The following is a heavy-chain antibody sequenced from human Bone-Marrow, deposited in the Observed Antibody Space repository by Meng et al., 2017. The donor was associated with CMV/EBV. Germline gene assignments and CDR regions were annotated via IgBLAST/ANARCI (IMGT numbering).Heavy chain of an antibody. Sequence: SVKVSCKASGGTFSSYAISWVRQAPGQGLEWMGGIIPILGIANYAQKFQGRVTITADKSTSTAYMELRGLRTDDTALYYCVRDEGQFLVNDAFDIWGQGTMVTVSS. CDR1: GGTFSSYA. CDR2: IIPILGIA. CDR3: VRDEGQFLVNDAFDI. J-gene: IGHJ3*02. D-gene: IGHD2-21*01. V-gene: IGHV1-69*10.